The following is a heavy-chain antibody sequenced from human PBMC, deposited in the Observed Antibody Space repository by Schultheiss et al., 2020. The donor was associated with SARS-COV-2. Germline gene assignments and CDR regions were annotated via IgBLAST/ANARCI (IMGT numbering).Heavy chain of an antibody. CDR1: GFTFSDTF. CDR2: ISSSGSTI. D-gene: IGHD3-3*01. V-gene: IGHV3-11*01. Sequence: GESLKISCVASGFTFSDTFMTWIRQSPAKGLEWLSYISSSGSTIFYAPSVKGRFTISRDNSKNTLYLQMNSLRAEDTAVYYCAKDLDYDFWSAYYKFDYWGQGTLVTVSS. J-gene: IGHJ4*02. CDR3: AKDLDYDFWSAYYKFDY.